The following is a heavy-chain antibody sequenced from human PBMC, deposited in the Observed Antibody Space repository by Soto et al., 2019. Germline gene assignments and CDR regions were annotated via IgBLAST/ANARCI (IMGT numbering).Heavy chain of an antibody. D-gene: IGHD7-27*01. V-gene: IGHV3-30-3*01. CDR3: ARDPKTSGGQHWAFNYFDS. Sequence: GGSLRLSCAASGFDFSISPMHWVRQAPGKGPEWVALISYDGTNKFYADSVKGRFTISRDNSKSTLYLQVDSLRPEDAAVYYCARDPKTSGGQHWAFNYFDSWGQGTLVTVSS. J-gene: IGHJ4*02. CDR2: ISYDGTNK. CDR1: GFDFSISP.